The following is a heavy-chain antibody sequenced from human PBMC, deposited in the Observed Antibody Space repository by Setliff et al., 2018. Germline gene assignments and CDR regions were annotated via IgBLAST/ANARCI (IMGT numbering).Heavy chain of an antibody. CDR3: ASMGATAYYFDY. CDR2: IYHSGST. J-gene: IGHJ4*02. Sequence: PSETLSLTCTVSGYSISSGYYWGWIRQPPGKGLEWIGSIYHSGSTYYNPSLKRRVTISVDTSKNQFSLKLSSVTAADTAVYYCASMGATAYYFDYWGQGTLVTVSS. CDR1: GYSISSGYY. D-gene: IGHD1-26*01. V-gene: IGHV4-38-2*02.